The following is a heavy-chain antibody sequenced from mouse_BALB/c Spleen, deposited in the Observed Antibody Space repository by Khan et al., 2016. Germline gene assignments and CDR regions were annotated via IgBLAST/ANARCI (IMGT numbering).Heavy chain of an antibody. CDR1: GFNIKDYY. D-gene: IGHD2-3*01. V-gene: IGHV14-1*02. CDR3: ALDGSWFAY. CDR2: IDPENGNT. Sequence: VQLKESGAELVRPGALVKLSCKASGFNIKDYYMHWVKQRPEQGLEWIGWIDPENGNTIYDPKFQGKASITADTSSNTAYLQLSSLTSEGTAVYYCALDGSWFAYWGQGTLVTVSA. J-gene: IGHJ3*01.